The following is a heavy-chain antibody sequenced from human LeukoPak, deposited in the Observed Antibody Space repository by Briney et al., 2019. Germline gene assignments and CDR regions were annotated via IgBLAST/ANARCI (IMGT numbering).Heavy chain of an antibody. J-gene: IGHJ5*02. Sequence: ASVKVSCMASGYTFTGYYMHWARQAPGQGLEWMGWINPNSGGTNYAQNFQGRVTMTRDTSISTAYMELSRLRSDDTAVYYCARDLELWGQGTLVAVSS. CDR2: INPNSGGT. CDR3: ARDLEL. CDR1: GYTFTGYY. V-gene: IGHV1-2*02.